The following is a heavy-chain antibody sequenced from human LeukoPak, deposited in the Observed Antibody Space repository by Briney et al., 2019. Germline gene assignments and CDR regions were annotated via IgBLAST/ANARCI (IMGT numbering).Heavy chain of an antibody. V-gene: IGHV1-18*01. CDR1: GGTFSSYA. D-gene: IGHD3-10*01. Sequence: ASVKVSCKASGGTFSSYAISWVRQAPGQGREWMGWISAYNGNTNYAQKLQGRVTMTTDTSTSTAYMELRSLRSDDTAVYYCARDRWIPLFGYYGSGSYAGYFDYWGQGTLVTVSS. CDR2: ISAYNGNT. J-gene: IGHJ4*02. CDR3: ARDRWIPLFGYYGSGSYAGYFDY.